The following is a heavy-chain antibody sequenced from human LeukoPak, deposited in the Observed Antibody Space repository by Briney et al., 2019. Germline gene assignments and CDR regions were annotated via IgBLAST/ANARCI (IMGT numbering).Heavy chain of an antibody. CDR1: GYTLTGYY. Sequence: ASVKVSCKASGYTLTGYYMHGVRQAPGQGLEGMGWINPNSGGTNQAQKCQGTVNMTRDTSISPAYMELSRLRSDDPAVYYCAGSSLTIFPPSLDHWGQGPLVTVSS. CDR2: INPNSGGT. V-gene: IGHV1-2*02. CDR3: AGSSLTIFPPSLDH. D-gene: IGHD3-9*01. J-gene: IGHJ4*02.